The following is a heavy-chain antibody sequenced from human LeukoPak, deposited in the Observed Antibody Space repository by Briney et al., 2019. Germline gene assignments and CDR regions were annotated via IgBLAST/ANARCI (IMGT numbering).Heavy chain of an antibody. CDR1: GGTFSSYA. Sequence: SVKVSCKASGGTFSSYAISWVRQAPGQGLEWMGGIIPIFGTANYAQKFQGRVTITADKSTSTAYMELSSLRSEDTAVYYCASWAVAGPWDYWGQGTLVTVSS. V-gene: IGHV1-69*06. J-gene: IGHJ4*02. CDR3: ASWAVAGPWDY. D-gene: IGHD6-19*01. CDR2: IIPIFGTA.